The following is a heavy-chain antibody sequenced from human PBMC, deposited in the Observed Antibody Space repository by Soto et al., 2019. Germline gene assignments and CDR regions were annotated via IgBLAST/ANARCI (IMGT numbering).Heavy chain of an antibody. D-gene: IGHD3-22*01. V-gene: IGHV3-30-3*01. CDR3: ARVPPITMIGAFDI. CDR2: ISYDGSNK. J-gene: IGHJ3*02. CDR1: GFTFSSYA. Sequence: QVQLVESGGGVVQPGRSLRLSCAASGFTFSSYAMHWVRQAPGKGLEWVAVISYDGSNKYNADSVKGRFTISRDNSKNTLYLQMNSLRAEDTAVYYCARVPPITMIGAFDIWGQGTMVTVSS.